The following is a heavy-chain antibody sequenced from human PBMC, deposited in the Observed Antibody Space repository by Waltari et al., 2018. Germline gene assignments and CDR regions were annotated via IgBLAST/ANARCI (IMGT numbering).Heavy chain of an antibody. CDR3: AKGTSNRIAAAVLGAFDI. D-gene: IGHD6-13*01. CDR2: IGGSGGST. Sequence: EVQLLESGGGLVQPGGSLRLSCAASGFTFSSYAMSWVRQAPGKGLEWVSAIGGSGGSTYYADAVKGRFTISRENSKNTLYLQMNSLRAEDTAVYYCAKGTSNRIAAAVLGAFDIWGQGTMVTVSS. V-gene: IGHV3-23*01. CDR1: GFTFSSYA. J-gene: IGHJ3*02.